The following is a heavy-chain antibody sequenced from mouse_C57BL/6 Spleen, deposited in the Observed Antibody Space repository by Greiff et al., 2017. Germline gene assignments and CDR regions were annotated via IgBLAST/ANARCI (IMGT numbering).Heavy chain of an antibody. J-gene: IGHJ2*01. V-gene: IGHV1-82*01. Sequence: QVQLQQSGPELVKPGASVKISCKASGYAFSSSWMNWVKQRPGKGLEWIGRIYPGDGDTNYNGKFKGKATLTADKSSSTAYMQLSSLTSEDSAVYFCARGRDGNYLDYWGQGTTLTVSS. CDR1: GYAFSSSW. CDR3: ARGRDGNYLDY. CDR2: IYPGDGDT. D-gene: IGHD2-1*01.